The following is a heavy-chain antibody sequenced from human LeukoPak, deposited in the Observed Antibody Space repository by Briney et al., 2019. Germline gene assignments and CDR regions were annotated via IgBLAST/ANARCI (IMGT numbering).Heavy chain of an antibody. CDR3: ARLEMGYSNYNFDY. Sequence: SGTLSLTCTVSGGSISSSSYYWGWIRQPPGKGLEWIGSIYYSGTTYYNPSLKSRVTISVDTSKNQFSLKLSSVTAADTAVYYCARLEMGYSNYNFDYWGQGTLVTVSS. J-gene: IGHJ4*02. D-gene: IGHD4-11*01. CDR2: IYYSGTT. V-gene: IGHV4-39*01. CDR1: GGSISSSSYY.